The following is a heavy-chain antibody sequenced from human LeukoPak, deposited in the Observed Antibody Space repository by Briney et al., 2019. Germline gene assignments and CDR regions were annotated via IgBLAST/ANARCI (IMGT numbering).Heavy chain of an antibody. CDR2: INPNSGGT. J-gene: IGHJ5*02. CDR3: ARGVVPAAIEGNWFDP. Sequence: ASVKVSCKASGYTFTGYYMHWVRQAPGQGLEWMGWINPNSGGTNYVQKFQGRVTMTRDTSISTAYMELSRLRSDDTAVYYCARGVVPAAIEGNWFDPWGQGTLVTVSS. D-gene: IGHD2-2*02. CDR1: GYTFTGYY. V-gene: IGHV1-2*02.